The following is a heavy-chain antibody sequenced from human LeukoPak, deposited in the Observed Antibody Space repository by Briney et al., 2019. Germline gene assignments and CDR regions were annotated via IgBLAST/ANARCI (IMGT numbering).Heavy chain of an antibody. J-gene: IGHJ5*02. CDR2: IGSSGSYI. D-gene: IGHD2/OR15-2a*01. Sequence: GGSLRLSCEVSGFTFSSYHMNWVRQAPGKGLEWVSSIGSSGSYIYYADSLTGRFTISRDNAKNSLYLQMNRLRAEDTAVYYCTKDAYLGSNWLDPWGQGTLVTVSS. V-gene: IGHV3-21*04. CDR1: GFTFSSYH. CDR3: TKDAYLGSNWLDP.